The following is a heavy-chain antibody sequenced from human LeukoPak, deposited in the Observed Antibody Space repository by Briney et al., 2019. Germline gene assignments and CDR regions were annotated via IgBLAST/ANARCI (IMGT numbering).Heavy chain of an antibody. CDR2: IYPGDSDT. Sequence: TGASLKISSKGSGYSFTSYWIDWVRQMPEQPLKWLGIIYPGDSDTRYSHTFQGQVTISAAKSISNAYLQWRRLTASDTAMYYYARGQIAAADTHGPHYYYGMDVWGQGTTVTVSS. D-gene: IGHD6-13*01. V-gene: IGHV5-51*01. J-gene: IGHJ6*02. CDR3: ARGQIAAADTHGPHYYYGMDV. CDR1: GYSFTSYW.